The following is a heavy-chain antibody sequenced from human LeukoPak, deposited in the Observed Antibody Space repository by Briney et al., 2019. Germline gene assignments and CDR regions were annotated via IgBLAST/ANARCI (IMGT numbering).Heavy chain of an antibody. V-gene: IGHV4-34*01. D-gene: IGHD3-22*01. CDR1: GGSFSGYY. J-gene: IGHJ4*02. CDR2: INHSGST. CDR3: ARENYYDSSSFDY. Sequence: PSETLSLTCAVYGGSFSGYYWSWIRQPPGKGLEWIGEINHSGSTNYNPSLKSRVTISVDTSKNQFSLKLSSVTAADTAVYYCARENYYDSSSFDYWGQGTLVTVSS.